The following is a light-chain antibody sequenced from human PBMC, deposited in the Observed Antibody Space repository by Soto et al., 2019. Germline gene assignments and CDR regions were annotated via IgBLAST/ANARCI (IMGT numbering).Light chain of an antibody. V-gene: IGKV3-20*01. CDR3: QHYRTS. CDR1: KSVSSSY. J-gene: IGKJ4*01. CDR2: GAS. Sequence: EIVLTQSPATMSLFPGERATLSCRASKSVSSSYLAWYQQKPGQAPRQLIYGASSRATGIPDRFSGSGSGTDFTLTITRLEPEDFAVYYCQHYRTSFGGGTRVEIK.